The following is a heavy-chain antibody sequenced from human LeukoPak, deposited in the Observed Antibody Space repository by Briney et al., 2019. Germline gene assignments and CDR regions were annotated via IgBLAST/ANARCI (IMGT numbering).Heavy chain of an antibody. CDR1: GYSFTNYW. J-gene: IGHJ5*02. Sequence: PRESLKISCKGSGYSFTNYWIGWVRQMPGKGLEWMGIIYPGDSDTRYSPSFQGQVTISADKSISTAYLQWSSLKASDSAMYYCARLSRGVPAVSWLDPWGQGTLVTVSS. V-gene: IGHV5-51*01. CDR3: ARLSRGVPAVSWLDP. CDR2: IYPGDSDT. D-gene: IGHD3-10*01.